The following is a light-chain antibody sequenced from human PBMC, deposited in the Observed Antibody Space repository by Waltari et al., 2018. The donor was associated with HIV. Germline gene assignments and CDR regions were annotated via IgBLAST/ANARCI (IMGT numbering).Light chain of an antibody. V-gene: IGKV4-1*01. CDR1: QTLFYSPENKNH. J-gene: IGKJ3*01. CDR2: RAS. CDR3: QQSYATPLT. Sequence: DIVLTQSPDSLTVSLGEGASISCMSSQTLFYSPENKNHLAWYQQKAGQSPKLLLSRASVRQPGVADRFSGSGSGTNFTLTINNVQAEDVAIYFCQQSYATPLTFGPGTRVDI.